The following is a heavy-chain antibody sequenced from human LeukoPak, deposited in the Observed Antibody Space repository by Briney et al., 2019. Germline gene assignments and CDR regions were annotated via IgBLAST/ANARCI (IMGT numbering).Heavy chain of an antibody. CDR2: IYTSGTT. V-gene: IGHV4-4*07. CDR3: ARGLPYGSEYFDY. Sequence: SESLSLTCTVSGGSISSYSSNWIRQPAGKGLEWSGRIYTSGTTNYNPSLKSRVTMSIDTSKNQFSLRLSSVTAADTAVYYCARGLPYGSEYFDYWGQGTLVTVSS. J-gene: IGHJ4*02. D-gene: IGHD3-10*01. CDR1: GGSISSYS.